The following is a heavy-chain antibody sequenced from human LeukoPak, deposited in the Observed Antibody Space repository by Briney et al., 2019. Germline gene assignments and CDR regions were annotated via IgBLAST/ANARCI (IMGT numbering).Heavy chain of an antibody. J-gene: IGHJ5*02. V-gene: IGHV4-59*01. Sequence: SETLSLTCTVSGGSISSYYWSWIRQPPGKGLEWIGYIYYSGSTNYNPSLKSRVTISVDTSKNQFSLKLSSVTAADTAVYYCARRVYTGTSDWFDPWGQGTLVTVSS. D-gene: IGHD1-26*01. CDR3: ARRVYTGTSDWFDP. CDR1: GGSISSYY. CDR2: IYYSGST.